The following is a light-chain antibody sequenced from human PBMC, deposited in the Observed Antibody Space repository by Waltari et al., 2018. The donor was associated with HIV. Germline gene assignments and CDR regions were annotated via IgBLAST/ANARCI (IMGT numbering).Light chain of an antibody. Sequence: ALTPSPDTLSLSPGERATLSCRASQSVRSYLDWYQQKLGQTPRLPIYEAWKRATGIPARFRGSGSGTDVTLTISSLEPEDFAVYYCQQRSNWPLTFGGGTKVEIK. CDR1: QSVRSY. J-gene: IGKJ4*01. CDR3: QQRSNWPLT. CDR2: EAW. V-gene: IGKV3-11*01.